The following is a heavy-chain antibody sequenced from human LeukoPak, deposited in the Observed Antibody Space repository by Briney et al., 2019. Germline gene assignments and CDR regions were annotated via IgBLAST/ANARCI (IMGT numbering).Heavy chain of an antibody. D-gene: IGHD3-22*01. CDR2: IYTSGST. CDR1: GGSISSGSYY. CDR3: ARDSSGYYWFDF. V-gene: IGHV4-61*02. Sequence: SQTLSLTCTVSGGSISSGSYYWSWIRQPAGKGLEWIGRIYTSGSTNYNPSLKSRVTISVDTSKNQFSLKLSSVTAADTADYYCARDSSGYYWFDFWGQGTLVTVSS. J-gene: IGHJ4*02.